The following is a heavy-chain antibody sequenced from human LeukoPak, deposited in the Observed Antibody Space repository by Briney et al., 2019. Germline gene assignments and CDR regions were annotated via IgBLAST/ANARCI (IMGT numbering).Heavy chain of an antibody. CDR1: GFTFSRFW. D-gene: IGHD6-19*01. J-gene: IGHJ4*02. CDR2: TSSDGSST. CDR3: ARYSSGWENDY. V-gene: IGHV3-74*01. Sequence: GGSLRLSCAASGFTFSRFWMHWVRQAPGKGLVWVARTSSDGSSTVYADSVKGRFTISRDNAKKTLYLQMNSLRAEDTAVYYCARYSSGWENDYWGQGTLVTVSS.